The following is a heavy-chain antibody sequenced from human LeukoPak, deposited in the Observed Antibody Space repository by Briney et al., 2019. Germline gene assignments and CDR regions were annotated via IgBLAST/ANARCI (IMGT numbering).Heavy chain of an antibody. CDR3: ARVLTAAGLDF. CDR2: IHSDGRT. V-gene: IGHV4-39*07. D-gene: IGHD6-25*01. Sequence: SETLSLTCTVPGGSIRDSRTWGWVRQPPGEGLEWIANIHSDGRTAPKASLKSRLTLSLDTSTNQFSLRLTSVTAADTAFYYCARVLTAAGLDFWGQGILVTISS. J-gene: IGHJ4*02. CDR1: GGSIRDSRT.